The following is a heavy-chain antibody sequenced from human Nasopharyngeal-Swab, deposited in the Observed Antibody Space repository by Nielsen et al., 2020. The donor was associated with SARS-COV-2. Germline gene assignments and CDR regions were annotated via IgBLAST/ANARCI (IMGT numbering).Heavy chain of an antibody. Sequence: GGSLRLSCAASGFSFSSYGVHRVRQAPGKGLEWVAVISYDGSNKYYADSVKGRFTISRDNSKNTLYLQMNSLRAEDKAVYYCAKPWLPNYWGQGTLVTVSS. V-gene: IGHV3-30*18. CDR3: AKPWLPNY. J-gene: IGHJ4*02. D-gene: IGHD5-24*01. CDR2: ISYDGSNK. CDR1: GFSFSSYG.